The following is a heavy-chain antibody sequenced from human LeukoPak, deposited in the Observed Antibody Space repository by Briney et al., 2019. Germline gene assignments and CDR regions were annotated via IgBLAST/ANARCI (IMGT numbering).Heavy chain of an antibody. CDR2: VYYSGST. V-gene: IGHV4-39*07. Sequence: SETLSLTCTVSGGSIRGSSDYWGWIRQSPGKGLEGIGSVYYSGSTYYNPSLKSRVSISVDTTKNQFSLKLSSVTAADTAVYYCARRNYYDSSGYYIGLLSPWGGPFDYWGQGTLVTVSS. CDR1: GGSIRGSSDY. CDR3: ARRNYYDSSGYYIGLLSPWGGPFDY. D-gene: IGHD3-22*01. J-gene: IGHJ4*02.